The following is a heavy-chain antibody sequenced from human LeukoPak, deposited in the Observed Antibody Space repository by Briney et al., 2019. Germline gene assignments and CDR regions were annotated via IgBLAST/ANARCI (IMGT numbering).Heavy chain of an antibody. CDR1: GFTFSTHG. V-gene: IGHV3-23*01. J-gene: IGHJ4*02. CDR3: ARDSGWLRYHD. Sequence: PGGTLRLFCVVSGFTFSTHGMNWVRQAPGKGLECVSGIGGSGIGHSTHYGDSVKGRFTISRDNSKNMVYLQMDSLRAEDTALYYCARDSGWLRYHDWGQGALVTVSS. D-gene: IGHD5-12*01. CDR2: IGGSGIGHST.